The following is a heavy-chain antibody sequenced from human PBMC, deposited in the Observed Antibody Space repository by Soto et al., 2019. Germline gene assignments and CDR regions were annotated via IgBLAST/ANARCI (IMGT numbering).Heavy chain of an antibody. CDR2: IHDSGST. D-gene: IGHD3-9*01. V-gene: IGHV4-59*01. CDR1: GSSLSSYY. J-gene: IGHJ4*02. CDR3: ARVDYDSLTGYYFDY. Sequence: KPSETLSLTCTVSGSSLSSYYWSWIRQSPGKGLEWIGYIHDSGSTNFNPSLKSRVTMSVDTSKNQFSLKVSSVSAADTAAYYCARVDYDSLTGYYFDYWGQGTLVTVSS.